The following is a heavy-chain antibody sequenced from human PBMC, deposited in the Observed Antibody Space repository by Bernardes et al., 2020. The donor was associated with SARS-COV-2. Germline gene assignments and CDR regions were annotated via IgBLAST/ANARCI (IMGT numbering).Heavy chain of an antibody. V-gene: IGHV3-30*18. Sequence: GSLRLSCAASGFSFSSYGMHWVRQAPGKGLEWVAILSSDGNTKYYADSVKGRFTISRDNSKNTLFLQVNNLRPDDTAVYFCAKGPSFDYWGQGTLVTVSS. CDR3: AKGPSFDY. CDR2: LSSDGNTK. J-gene: IGHJ4*02. CDR1: GFSFSSYG.